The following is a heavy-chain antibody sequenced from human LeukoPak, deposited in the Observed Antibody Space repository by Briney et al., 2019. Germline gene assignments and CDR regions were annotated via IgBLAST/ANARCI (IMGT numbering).Heavy chain of an antibody. CDR1: GFTFRDYW. CDR2: IDGDATST. CDR3: ARVRPHPIIDV. Sequence: GGSLRLSCAASGFTFRDYWMHWVRQAPEKGLMWVSHIDGDATSTYYTDSVKGRFTISRDNAKNTVYLQMNSLRAEDTAVYYCARVRPHPIIDVWGKGTTVTVSS. D-gene: IGHD6-6*01. V-gene: IGHV3-74*01. J-gene: IGHJ6*03.